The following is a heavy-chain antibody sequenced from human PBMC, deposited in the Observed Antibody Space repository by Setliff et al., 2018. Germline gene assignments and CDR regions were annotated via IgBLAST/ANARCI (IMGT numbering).Heavy chain of an antibody. D-gene: IGHD6-13*01. CDR3: ARHGRLGSSWYGGSGYYYYYMDV. Sequence: PSETLSLTCTVSSGSISSRSYYWGWIRQPPGKGLEWIGSIYYSGSTYYNPSLKSRVTISVDTSKNQFSLKLSSVTAADTAVYYCARHGRLGSSWYGGSGYYYYYMDVCGKGTTVTV. J-gene: IGHJ6*03. V-gene: IGHV4-39*01. CDR1: SGSISSRSYY. CDR2: IYYSGST.